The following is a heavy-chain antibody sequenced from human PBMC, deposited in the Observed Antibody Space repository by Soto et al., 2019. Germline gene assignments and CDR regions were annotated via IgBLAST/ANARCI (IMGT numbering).Heavy chain of an antibody. Sequence: GASVKVSCKASGGTFSSCAISWVRQAPGQGLEWMGCIIPIFGTANYAQNFQGRVTITADKSTSTAYMELSSLRSEDTAVDYCARSLRFLGWPVAYGGQGSLVTVSS. D-gene: IGHD3-3*01. V-gene: IGHV1-69*06. CDR1: GGTFSSCA. J-gene: IGHJ4*02. CDR2: IIPIFGTA. CDR3: ARSLRFLGWPVAY.